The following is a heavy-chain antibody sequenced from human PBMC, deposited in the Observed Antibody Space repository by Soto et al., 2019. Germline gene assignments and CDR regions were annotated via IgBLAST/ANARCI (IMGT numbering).Heavy chain of an antibody. CDR3: AHRTRGYAYYFDQ. J-gene: IGHJ4*02. CDR2: IFWDDDK. Sequence: QITLKESGPALVRPTQTLTLTCSFSGFSLTTRGVAVGWIRQPPGKALEWLALIFWDDDKWYSPSLRSKLTITQDTSKNQVVLTMTNMDPVDTDTYYYAHRTRGYAYYFDQWGQGTLVTVSS. CDR1: GFSLTTRGVA. D-gene: IGHD5-12*01. V-gene: IGHV2-5*02.